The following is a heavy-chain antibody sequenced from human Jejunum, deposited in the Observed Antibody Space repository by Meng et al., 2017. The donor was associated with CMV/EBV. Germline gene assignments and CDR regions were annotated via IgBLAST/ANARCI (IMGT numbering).Heavy chain of an antibody. CDR1: GGPISSSDYY. V-gene: IGHV4-39*07. D-gene: IGHD3-16*02. J-gene: IGHJ4*02. Sequence: TVSGGPISSSDYYWGWLRQPPGGGLEWIGIIYYTGSTYYNPSLESRVSISIDTSKNQFSLKLRSVTAADTAVYFCARDSSRLYNYWGQGTLVTVSS. CDR3: ARDSSRLYNY. CDR2: IYYTGST.